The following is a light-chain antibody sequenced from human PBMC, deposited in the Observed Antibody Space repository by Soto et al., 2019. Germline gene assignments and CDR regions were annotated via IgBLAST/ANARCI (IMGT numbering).Light chain of an antibody. CDR1: QNINMY. CDR2: GAS. Sequence: DIEMTQSPSSLSASVGDRVTITCRASQNINMYLNWYQQKSGKAPKFLIYGASNLQSGVPSRFSGGGSGTHFTLTITSLQPDDFATYYCQQGHNTPHTFGQGTKVEIK. CDR3: QQGHNTPHT. V-gene: IGKV1-39*01. J-gene: IGKJ2*01.